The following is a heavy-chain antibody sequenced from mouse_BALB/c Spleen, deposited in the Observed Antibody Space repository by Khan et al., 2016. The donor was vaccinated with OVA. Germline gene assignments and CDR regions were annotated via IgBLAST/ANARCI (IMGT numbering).Heavy chain of an antibody. CDR2: ISYSGST. V-gene: IGHV3-8*02. CDR1: GDSITSGY. Sequence: EVQLEESGPSLVKPSQTLSLTCSVTGDSITSGYWNWIRKFPGNKLEYMGYISYSGSTYYSPSLNSRISITRDTSRSKYYLQLNTVTTEDTVTSYCARFGNYVWFGYWGQGTLVTVSA. CDR3: ARFGNYVWFGY. J-gene: IGHJ3*01. D-gene: IGHD2-1*01.